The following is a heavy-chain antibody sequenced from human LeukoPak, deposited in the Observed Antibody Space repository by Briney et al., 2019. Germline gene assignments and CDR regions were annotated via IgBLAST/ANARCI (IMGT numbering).Heavy chain of an antibody. Sequence: GASVKVSCKASRNSFDGYYIHWVRQAPRQGLQWMGVIDPTDGLTTYSQIFQGRVTMTTDTSTSTAYMELRSLRSDDTAVYYCATHSTRIAVRPSDYYYYMDVWGKGTTVTVSS. V-gene: IGHV1-46*02. CDR2: IDPTDGLT. CDR3: ATHSTRIAVRPSDYYYYMDV. CDR1: RNSFDGYY. D-gene: IGHD6-6*01. J-gene: IGHJ6*03.